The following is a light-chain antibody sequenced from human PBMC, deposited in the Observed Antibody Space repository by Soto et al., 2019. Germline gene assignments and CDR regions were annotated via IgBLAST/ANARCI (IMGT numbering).Light chain of an antibody. Sequence: ETVMTQSPATLSGSPGERATLSCRASQSISSNLAWYQQKPGQAPRHLIYGASTRATGIPARSSGSGSGTEFNLTISSLQSEDFAVYYCQQYTHWPRTFGRGTKVDVK. V-gene: IGKV3-15*01. CDR1: QSISSN. CDR2: GAS. CDR3: QQYTHWPRT. J-gene: IGKJ1*01.